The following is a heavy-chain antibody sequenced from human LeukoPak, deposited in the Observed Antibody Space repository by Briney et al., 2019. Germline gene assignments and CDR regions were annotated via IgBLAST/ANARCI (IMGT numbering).Heavy chain of an antibody. J-gene: IGHJ6*02. D-gene: IGHD3-10*01. CDR1: GYTFSNYA. V-gene: IGHV1-18*01. CDR3: ARDYGSGTYSLYYYGLDV. CDR2: ISTYTGNT. Sequence: ASVKVSCKTSGYTFSNYAISWVRQAPGQGLEWMGWISTYTGNTKYAQKFQGRVTMTTETSTSTAFMELRSLESDDTAVYYCARDYGSGTYSLYYYGLDVSGQGTTVTVSS.